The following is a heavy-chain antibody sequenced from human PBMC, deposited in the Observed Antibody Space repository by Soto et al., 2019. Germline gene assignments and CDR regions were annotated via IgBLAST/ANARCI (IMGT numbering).Heavy chain of an antibody. CDR3: ARAGN. Sequence: EVQLVESGGGLVQPGGSLRLSCAASGFTFNSDWMSWVRQAPGRGPEWVATTNQDGSEIYYVDSMKGRLTISRDNAKNSLDLQINSLRAEDTAVYYCARAGNWGRGTLVTVSS. CDR2: TNQDGSEI. CDR1: GFTFNSDW. J-gene: IGHJ4*02. V-gene: IGHV3-7*05.